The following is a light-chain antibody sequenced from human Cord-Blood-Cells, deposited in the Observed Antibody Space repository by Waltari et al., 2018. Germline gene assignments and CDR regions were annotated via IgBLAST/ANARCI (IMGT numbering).Light chain of an antibody. CDR2: GKN. J-gene: IGLJ3*02. V-gene: IGLV3-19*01. CDR3: NSRDSSGNHLRV. CDR1: SLRSYY. Sequence: SSDLTQAPAVSVALGQTVRITCQGASLRSYYASWYQQKPGQAPVLVIYGKNNRPSGIPDRFSGSSSGNTASLTITGAQAEDEADYYCNSRDSSGNHLRVFGGGTKLTVL.